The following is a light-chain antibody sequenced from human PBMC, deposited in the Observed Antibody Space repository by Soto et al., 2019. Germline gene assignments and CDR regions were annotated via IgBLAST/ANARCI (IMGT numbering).Light chain of an antibody. V-gene: IGKV3D-15*01. CDR2: GAS. CDR3: QQYGASPFT. CDR1: QSVSSN. Sequence: ETVMTQSPGTLSVSPGESATLSCGTSQSVSSNLAWYQQKPGQAPRLLIYGASTRATGIPARFSGSGSGTEFTLTISYLRPEDSAVYYCQQYGASPFTFGPGTRVEI. J-gene: IGKJ3*01.